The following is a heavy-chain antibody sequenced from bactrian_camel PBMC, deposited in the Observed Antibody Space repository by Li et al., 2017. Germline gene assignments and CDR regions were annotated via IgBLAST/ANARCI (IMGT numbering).Heavy chain of an antibody. CDR3: AARGPYCYTKLSVADFTY. Sequence: QVQLVESGGGSVQAGGSLRLSCAFDAYTPANIRMAWSRQVPGKEREGLATIDSRGITAYADSVKGRFTISQDNAKNTVYLQMNSLKPEDTAMYYCAARGPYCYTKLSVADFTYWGRGTQVTVS. CDR1: AYTPANIR. D-gene: IGHD2*01. CDR2: IDSRGIT. J-gene: IGHJ6*01. V-gene: IGHV3S53*01.